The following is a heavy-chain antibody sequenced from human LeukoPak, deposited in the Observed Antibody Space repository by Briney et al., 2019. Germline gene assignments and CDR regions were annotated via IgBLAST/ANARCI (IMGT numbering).Heavy chain of an antibody. V-gene: IGHV3-11*01. Sequence: GGSLRLSCAASGFTFSDYYMSWIRQAPGKGLEWVSYISSSGSTIYYADSVKGRFTISRDNAKNSLYLQMNSLRAEDTAVYYCARDPDTMVRSYYYGMDVWGQGTTVIVSS. CDR2: ISSSGSTI. J-gene: IGHJ6*02. CDR1: GFTFSDYY. CDR3: ARDPDTMVRSYYYGMDV. D-gene: IGHD3-10*01.